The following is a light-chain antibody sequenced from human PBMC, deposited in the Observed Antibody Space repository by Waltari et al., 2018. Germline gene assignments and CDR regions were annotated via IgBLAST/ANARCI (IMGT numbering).Light chain of an antibody. CDR3: QQYQNLPYT. Sequence: DIQMTQSPSSLSASVGDRVTITCQASQDISNSLNWYHQKPGKAPKLLIYDASDLETGGPSRFSGSGSGTDFTFTISSLQPEDIATYYCQQYQNLPYTFGQGTKLEI. CDR1: QDISNS. CDR2: DAS. J-gene: IGKJ2*01. V-gene: IGKV1-33*01.